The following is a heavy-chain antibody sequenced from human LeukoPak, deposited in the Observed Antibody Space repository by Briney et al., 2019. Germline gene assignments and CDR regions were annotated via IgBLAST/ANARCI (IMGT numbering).Heavy chain of an antibody. D-gene: IGHD1-14*01. CDR1: GGSISSYY. Sequence: SETLSLTYTVSGGSISSYYWSWIRQPPGKGLEWIGYIYYSGSTNYNPSLKSRVTISVDTSKNQFSLKLSSVTAADTAVYYCAREGILCYQNPDAFDIWGQGTMVTVSS. J-gene: IGHJ3*02. CDR3: AREGILCYQNPDAFDI. V-gene: IGHV4-59*01. CDR2: IYYSGST.